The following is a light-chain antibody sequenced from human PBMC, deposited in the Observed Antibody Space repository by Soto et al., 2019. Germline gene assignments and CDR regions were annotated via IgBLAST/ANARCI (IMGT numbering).Light chain of an antibody. J-gene: IGLJ2*01. V-gene: IGLV2-8*01. Sequence: QSVLTQPPSASGSPGQSVAISCTGTSSDIGAYKFVSWYQQHPGKAPKLIIYEVSIRPSGVPDRFSGSKSGNTASLTVSGLLAEDEADYYCSLYAGSNNVVFGGGTK. CDR2: EVS. CDR1: SSDIGAYKF. CDR3: SLYAGSNNVV.